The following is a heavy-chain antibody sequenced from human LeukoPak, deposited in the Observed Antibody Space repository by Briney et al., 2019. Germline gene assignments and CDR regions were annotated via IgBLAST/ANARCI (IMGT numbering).Heavy chain of an antibody. CDR2: IIPIFGTA. Sequence: ASVKVSCKASGGTFISYAISWVRQAPGQGLEWMGGIIPIFGTANYAQKFQGRVTITADESTSTAYMELSSLRSEDTAVYYCARTEGIAAAGTWYYYYMDVWGKGTTVTISS. CDR1: GGTFISYA. J-gene: IGHJ6*03. CDR3: ARTEGIAAAGTWYYYYMDV. V-gene: IGHV1-69*13. D-gene: IGHD6-13*01.